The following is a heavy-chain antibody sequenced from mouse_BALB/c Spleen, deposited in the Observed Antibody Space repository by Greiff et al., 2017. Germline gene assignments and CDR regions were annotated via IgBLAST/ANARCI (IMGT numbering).Heavy chain of an antibody. CDR3: ARWGGNRAMDY. V-gene: IGHV5-17*02. J-gene: IGHJ4*01. D-gene: IGHD2-1*01. Sequence: EVKLVESGGGLVQPGGSRKLSCAASGFTFSSFGMHWVRQAPEKGLEWVAYLSSGSSTIYYADTVKGRFTISRDNPKNTLFLQMTSLRSEDTAMYYGARWGGNRAMDYWGQGTTVTVSS. CDR2: LSSGSSTI. CDR1: GFTFSSFG.